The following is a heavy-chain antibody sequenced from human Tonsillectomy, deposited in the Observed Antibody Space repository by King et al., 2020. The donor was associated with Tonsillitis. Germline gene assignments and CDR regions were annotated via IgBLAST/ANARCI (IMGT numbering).Heavy chain of an antibody. Sequence: VQLQESGPGLVKPSETLSLTCTVSGGPISRYYWNWIRQPPGKGLEWIGSIYYTASTNYNPSLTSRVTISIDTSKNHFSLKLSSVTAADTAVYYCAKHVGYDPTVPGWYFDIWGRGTLVTVSS. CDR3: AKHVGYDPTVPGWYFDI. J-gene: IGHJ2*01. D-gene: IGHD5-12*01. CDR1: GGPISRYY. V-gene: IGHV4-59*08. CDR2: IYYTAST.